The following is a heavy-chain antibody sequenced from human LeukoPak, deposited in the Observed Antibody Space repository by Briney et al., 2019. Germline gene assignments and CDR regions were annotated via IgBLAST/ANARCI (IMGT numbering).Heavy chain of an antibody. CDR2: INSDGSST. CDR1: GFTFSNYW. V-gene: IGHV3-74*03. D-gene: IGHD1-7*01. Sequence: GGSLRLSCAASGFTFSNYWMHWVRQAPGKGLVWVSRINSDGSSTTYADPVKGRFTISRDNAKKTLFLQMNSLRVEDTAVYYCAREKGAITGTQSDWGQGTMVTVSS. J-gene: IGHJ3*01. CDR3: AREKGAITGTQSD.